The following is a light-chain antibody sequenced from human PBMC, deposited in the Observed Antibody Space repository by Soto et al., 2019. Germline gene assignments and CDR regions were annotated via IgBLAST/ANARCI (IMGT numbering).Light chain of an antibody. CDR2: DVS. CDR3: SSCTSSSTHYV. CDR1: SSDFGGYNY. V-gene: IGLV2-14*03. J-gene: IGLJ1*01. Sequence: QSVLTQPASVSGSPGQSITISCTGTSSDFGGYNYVSWYQQHPGKAPKLMIYDVSDRPSGVSNRFSGSKSGNTASLTISGLQAEDEADYYCSSCTSSSTHYVFGTGTKVTVL.